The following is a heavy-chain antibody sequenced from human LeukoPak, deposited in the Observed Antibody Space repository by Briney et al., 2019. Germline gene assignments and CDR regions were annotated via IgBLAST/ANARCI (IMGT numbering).Heavy chain of an antibody. V-gene: IGHV3-23*01. D-gene: IGHD5-12*01. Sequence: GGSLRLSCAASGFTFSSYGMGWVRQAPGKGLEWVSAISGSGGSTYYADSVKGRFTISRDNSKNTLYLQMNSLRAEDTAVYYCAKAPARSIVATSGEGGNFDYWGQGTLVTVSS. CDR3: AKAPARSIVATSGEGGNFDY. CDR1: GFTFSSYG. CDR2: ISGSGGST. J-gene: IGHJ4*02.